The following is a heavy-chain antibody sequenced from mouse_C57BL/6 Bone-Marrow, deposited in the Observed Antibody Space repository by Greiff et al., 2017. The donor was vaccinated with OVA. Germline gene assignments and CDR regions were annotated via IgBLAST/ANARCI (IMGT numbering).Heavy chain of an antibody. V-gene: IGHV1-19*01. CDR3: AYDGYYGVH. D-gene: IGHD2-3*01. J-gene: IGHJ2*01. Sequence: EVKLQQSGPVLVKPGASVKMSCKASGYTFTDYYMNWVKQSHGKSLEWIGVINPYNGGTSYNQKFKGKATLTVDKSSSTAYMELNSLTSEDSAVYYCAYDGYYGVHWGQGTTLTVSS. CDR2: INPYNGGT. CDR1: GYTFTDYY.